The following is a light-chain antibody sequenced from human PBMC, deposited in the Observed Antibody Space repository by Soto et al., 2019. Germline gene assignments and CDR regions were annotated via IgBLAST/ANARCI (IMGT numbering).Light chain of an antibody. V-gene: IGKV3-20*01. Sequence: DIVLTQSPSTLSLSPGERATLSCRASQGVSSSYVAWYQQKPGQAPRLLIYGATSRPTGIPDRFSGSGSGTDFTLTISRLEPEDFAVYYCQQYGSSPLTFGGGTKVEIK. CDR2: GAT. CDR1: QGVSSSY. CDR3: QQYGSSPLT. J-gene: IGKJ4*01.